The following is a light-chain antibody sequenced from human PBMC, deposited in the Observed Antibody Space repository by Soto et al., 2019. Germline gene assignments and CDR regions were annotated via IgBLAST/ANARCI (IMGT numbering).Light chain of an antibody. CDR3: AAWDGSLNGDV. CDR2: SNN. V-gene: IGLV1-44*01. Sequence: QSVLTQPPSASGAPGQGVTISCSGSSSNIGSNSVNWYQQLPGTAPKLLIYSNNQRPSGVPDRFSGSKSGTSASLAISGLQSEDEADYYCAAWDGSLNGDVFGTGTKLTVL. J-gene: IGLJ1*01. CDR1: SSNIGSNS.